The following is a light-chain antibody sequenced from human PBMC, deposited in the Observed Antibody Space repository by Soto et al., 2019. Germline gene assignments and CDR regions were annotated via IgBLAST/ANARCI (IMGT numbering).Light chain of an antibody. CDR3: GSYTGSIYV. J-gene: IGLJ1*01. V-gene: IGLV2-14*01. CDR2: EVS. Sequence: QSALTQPASVSGSAGQSITISCTGTSSDVGGYKFVSWYQQHPGKAPKLMIYEVSNRPSGVSSRFSGSKSGNTASLTISGLQAEDEADYYCGSYTGSIYVFGTGTKVTVL. CDR1: SSDVGGYKF.